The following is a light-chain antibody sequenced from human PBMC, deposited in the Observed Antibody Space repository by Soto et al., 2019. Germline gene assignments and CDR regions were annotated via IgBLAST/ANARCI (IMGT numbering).Light chain of an antibody. Sequence: VFTQSEINLSQSPGARATLSCRACQSGSNNYLAWYQQKPGQAPRLLIYVAHNMATGIPDRVSVSVSVADFTLSTSALCHEKILEHYCLQYVRSPRSAFGQGTRG. CDR2: VAH. CDR1: QSGSNNY. CDR3: LQYVRSPRSA. V-gene: IGKV3-20*01. J-gene: IGKJ1*01.